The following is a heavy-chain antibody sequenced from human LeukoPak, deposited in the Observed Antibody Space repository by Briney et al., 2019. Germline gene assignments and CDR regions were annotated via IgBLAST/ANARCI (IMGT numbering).Heavy chain of an antibody. V-gene: IGHV4-34*01. CDR2: INHSGST. J-gene: IGHJ4*02. Sequence: SETLSLTCAVYGGSFSGYYWSWIRQPPGKGLEWIGEINHSGSTNYNPSLKSRVTISVDTSKNQFSLKLSSVTAADTAVYYCASFGGDRSSTSCQNPRGFDYWGQGTLVTVSS. CDR3: ASFGGDRSSTSCQNPRGFDY. D-gene: IGHD2-2*01. CDR1: GGSFSGYY.